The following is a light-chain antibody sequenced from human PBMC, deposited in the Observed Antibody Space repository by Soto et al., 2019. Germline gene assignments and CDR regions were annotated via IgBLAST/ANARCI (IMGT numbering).Light chain of an antibody. CDR2: DAS. V-gene: IGKV1-13*02. CDR3: QQNYGFPNT. CDR1: QGISSA. Sequence: AIQLTQSPSSLSASVGDRVTITCRASQGISSALAWYQQKPGKAPKLLIYDASSLESGVPSRFSGSGSGTEYTLRVGSLQPEDFATDDCQQNYGFPNTFGRATDVE. J-gene: IGKJ1*01.